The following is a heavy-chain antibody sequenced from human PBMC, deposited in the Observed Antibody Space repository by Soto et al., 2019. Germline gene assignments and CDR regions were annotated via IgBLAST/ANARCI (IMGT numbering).Heavy chain of an antibody. V-gene: IGHV1-18*01. D-gene: IGHD4-17*01. J-gene: IGHJ4*02. CDR3: ARRWTTGEIDY. CDR2: ISAYTGNT. CDR1: GYIFNSFG. Sequence: QVQLVQSGGEVKKPGASVKVSCKASGYIFNSFGISWVRQAPGQGLEWMGWISAYTGNTKYAQNCQGRVTMTTDTSTSKAYMELRSLRSADTAVDYCARRWTTGEIDYWGQGTLVTVSS.